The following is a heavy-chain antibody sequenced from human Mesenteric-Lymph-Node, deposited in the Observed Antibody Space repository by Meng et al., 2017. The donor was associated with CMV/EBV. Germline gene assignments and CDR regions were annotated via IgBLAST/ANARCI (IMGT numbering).Heavy chain of an antibody. CDR1: GFDFLTYT. J-gene: IGHJ6*02. CDR3: AKDDCDITNCWQFYALDV. V-gene: IGHV3-21*01. CDR2: ISISSGGCI. Sequence: LSLTCAASGFDFLTYTMSWVRQAPGKGLEWVSSISISSGGCIYYADSGRGRFTVSRDNAKNSLYLQMNSLRAEDTAVYYCAKDDCDITNCWQFYALDVWGQGTTVTVSS. D-gene: IGHD2-2*01.